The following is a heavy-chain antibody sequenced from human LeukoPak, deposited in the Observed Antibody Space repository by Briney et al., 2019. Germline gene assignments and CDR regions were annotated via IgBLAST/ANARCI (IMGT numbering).Heavy chain of an antibody. CDR2: IYYSGST. CDR1: GGSISSSSYY. J-gene: IGHJ5*02. CDR3: ARVATMVRGVGWFDP. D-gene: IGHD3-10*01. V-gene: IGHV4-39*07. Sequence: SETLSLTCTVSGGSISSSSYYWGWIRQPPGKGLEWIGSIYYSGSTYYNPSLKSRVTISVDTSKNQFSLKLSSVTAADTAVYYCARVATMVRGVGWFDPWGQGTLVTVSS.